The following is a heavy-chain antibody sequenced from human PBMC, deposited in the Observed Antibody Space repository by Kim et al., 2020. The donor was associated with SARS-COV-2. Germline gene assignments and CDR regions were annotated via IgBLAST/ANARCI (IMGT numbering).Heavy chain of an antibody. D-gene: IGHD3-16*01. Sequence: SETLSLTCTVSGGSISSYYWSWIRQPPGKGLEWIGYIYYSGSTNYNPSLKSRVTISVDTSKNQFSLKLSSVTAADTAVYYCARAFDAGRADDAFDIWGQGTMVTVSS. CDR3: ARAFDAGRADDAFDI. CDR2: IYYSGST. V-gene: IGHV4-59*13. CDR1: GGSISSYY. J-gene: IGHJ3*02.